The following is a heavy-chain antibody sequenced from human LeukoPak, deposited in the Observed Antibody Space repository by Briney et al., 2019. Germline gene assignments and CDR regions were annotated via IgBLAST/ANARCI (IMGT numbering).Heavy chain of an antibody. J-gene: IGHJ3*02. D-gene: IGHD6-19*01. CDR2: ISGSSSYI. V-gene: IGHV3-21*01. CDR3: ARDPYSSGWYKDAFDI. Sequence: GGSLRLSCAASGFTFSSYSMNWVRQAPGRGLEWVSSISGSSSYINYADSVKGRFTISRDNAQNSLFLQLNSLRAEDTAVYYCARDPYSSGWYKDAFDIWGQGTMVTVSS. CDR1: GFTFSSYS.